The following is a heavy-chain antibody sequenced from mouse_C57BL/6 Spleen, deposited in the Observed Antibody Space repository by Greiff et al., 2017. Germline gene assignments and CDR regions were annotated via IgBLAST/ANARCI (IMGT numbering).Heavy chain of an antibody. CDR3: ARPLYDYGEFAY. Sequence: EVKLMESGGGLVKPGGSLKLSCAASGFTFSSYTMSWVRQTPETRLEWVATISGCGGNTYYPDSVKGRFTISRDTAKNTLYLQMSSLRSEDTALYYCARPLYDYGEFAYWGQGTLVTVSA. CDR1: GFTFSSYT. V-gene: IGHV5-9*01. CDR2: ISGCGGNT. D-gene: IGHD2-4*01. J-gene: IGHJ3*01.